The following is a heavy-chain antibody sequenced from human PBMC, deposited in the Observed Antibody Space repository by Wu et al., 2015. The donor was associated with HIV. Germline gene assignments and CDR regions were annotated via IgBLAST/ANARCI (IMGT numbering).Heavy chain of an antibody. V-gene: IGHV1-69*13. Sequence: QVQLVQSGAEVKKPGSSVKVSCKASGGTFSSYAISWVRQAPGQGLEWMGRIIPIFGTANYAQKFQGRVTITADESTSTAYMELSSLRSEDTAVYYCGRVAGCSFTWCYWRMDVWGQGTTVIVSS. D-gene: IGHD2-2*01. J-gene: IGHJ6*02. CDR3: GRVAGCSFTWCYWRMDV. CDR2: IIPIFGTA. CDR1: GGTFSSYA.